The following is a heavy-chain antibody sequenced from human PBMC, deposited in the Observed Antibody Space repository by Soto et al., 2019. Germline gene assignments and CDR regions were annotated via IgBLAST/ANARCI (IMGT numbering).Heavy chain of an antibody. V-gene: IGHV4-34*01. CDR1: GGSFSGYY. CDR3: ARCPGGWYFTGRFTNYHYGMDV. Sequence: QVQLQQWGAGLLKPSETLSLTCAVYGGSFSGYYWSWIRQPPGKGLECIGEINHRGSNNYNPSLTSRVTISVDTSKNQFSLKLSSVTAADTAVYYCARCPGGWYFTGRFTNYHYGMDVWGQGTTVTVSS. CDR2: INHRGSN. D-gene: IGHD6-19*01. J-gene: IGHJ6*02.